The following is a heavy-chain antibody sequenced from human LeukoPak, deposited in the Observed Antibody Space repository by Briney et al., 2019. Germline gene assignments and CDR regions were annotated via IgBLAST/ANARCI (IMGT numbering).Heavy chain of an antibody. V-gene: IGHV1-8*01. Sequence: ASVKVSCKASGYTFTSYDINWVRQATGQGREWVGGMNPNSGNTGYAQKLQGRVTMTRNTSISTAYMELSSLRSEDTAVYYCSRTRGIAARPPRHKTDNWFDPWGQGTLVTVSS. CDR2: MNPNSGNT. CDR1: GYTFTSYD. J-gene: IGHJ5*01. D-gene: IGHD6-6*01. CDR3: SRTRGIAARPPRHKTDNWFDP.